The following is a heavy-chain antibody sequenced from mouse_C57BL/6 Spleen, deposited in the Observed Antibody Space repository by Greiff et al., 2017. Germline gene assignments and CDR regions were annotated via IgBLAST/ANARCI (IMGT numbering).Heavy chain of an antibody. D-gene: IGHD4-1*01. V-gene: IGHV3-6*01. CDR2: ISYDGSN. CDR3: ARAANWEGFAY. J-gene: IGHJ3*01. CDR1: GYSIPSGYY. Sequence: EVKLQESGPGLVKPSQSLSLTCSVTGYSIPSGYYWNWIRQFPGNKLEWMGYISYDGSNNYNPSIKNRISITRDTSKNQFFLKLNSVTTEYTATYSCARAANWEGFAYWGQGTLVTVSA.